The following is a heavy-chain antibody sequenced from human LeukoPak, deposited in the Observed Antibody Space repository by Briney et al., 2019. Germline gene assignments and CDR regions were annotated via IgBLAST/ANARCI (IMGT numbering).Heavy chain of an antibody. CDR1: GGSFSGHY. CDR3: ARGGYCSIGVCHPDDAFDI. V-gene: IGHV4-34*01. CDR2: INHSGSV. J-gene: IGHJ3*02. D-gene: IGHD2-8*01. Sequence: SETLSLTCAVSGGSFSGHYWSWIRQPPGKGLEWIGEINHSGSVTYNPSLKSRVTISLDTSKNQFSLKVTSVTAAETAVYYCARGGYCSIGVCHPDDAFDIWGQGTVVTVSS.